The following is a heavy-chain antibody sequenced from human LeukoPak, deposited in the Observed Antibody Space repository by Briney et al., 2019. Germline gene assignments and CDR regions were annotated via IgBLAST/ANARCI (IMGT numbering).Heavy chain of an antibody. Sequence: PGGSLRLSCAASGFTFDDYGMSWVRQAPGKGLEWVSGINWNGGSTGYADSVKGRFTISRDNAKNSLYLQMNSLRVEDTALYYCARRWDYYDSSPLDYWGQGTLVTVSS. CDR2: INWNGGST. V-gene: IGHV3-20*04. CDR1: GFTFDDYG. J-gene: IGHJ4*02. CDR3: ARRWDYYDSSPLDY. D-gene: IGHD3-22*01.